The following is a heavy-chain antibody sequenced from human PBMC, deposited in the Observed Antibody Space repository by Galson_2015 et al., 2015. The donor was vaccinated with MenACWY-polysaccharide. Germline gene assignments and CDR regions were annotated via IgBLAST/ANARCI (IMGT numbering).Heavy chain of an antibody. Sequence: SLRLSCAASGFSVSDKYMTWVRQAPGKGLECVSAIYVGGSTYYADSVKGRFTISRDNSKNTIYLQINSLRAGDTAVYYCARDSGNYDRSGYHYEGAFDIWGQGTMVTVSS. J-gene: IGHJ3*02. CDR2: IYVGGST. V-gene: IGHV3-66*02. CDR1: GFSVSDKY. CDR3: ARDSGNYDRSGYHYEGAFDI. D-gene: IGHD3-22*01.